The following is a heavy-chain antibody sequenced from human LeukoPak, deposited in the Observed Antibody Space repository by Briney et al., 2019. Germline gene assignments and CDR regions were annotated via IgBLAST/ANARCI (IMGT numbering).Heavy chain of an antibody. D-gene: IGHD6-25*01. V-gene: IGHV4-31*03. Sequence: SQTLSLTCTVSGGSISSGGYYWSWLRQHPGKGLEWIGYIYYSGSTYYNPSLKSRVTISVDTSKNQFSLKLSSVTAADTAVYYCARAPLAAGYYFDYWGQGTLVTVSS. CDR3: ARAPLAAGYYFDY. J-gene: IGHJ4*02. CDR1: GGSISSGGYY. CDR2: IYYSGST.